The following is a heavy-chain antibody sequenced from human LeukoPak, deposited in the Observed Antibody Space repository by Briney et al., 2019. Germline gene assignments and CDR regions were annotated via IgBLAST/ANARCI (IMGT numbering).Heavy chain of an antibody. V-gene: IGHV3-48*04. J-gene: IGHJ4*01. D-gene: IGHD1-14*01. CDR3: ARDSPEGYYFDY. CDR2: ISSSSSII. Sequence: HPGGSLRLSCAASGFTFNGYNMNWVRQAPGKGLEWVSYISSSSSIIYYADSVKGRFTISRDNAKNSLYLQMNSLRAEDTALYYCARDSPEGYYFDYWGQGTLVTVSS. CDR1: GFTFNGYN.